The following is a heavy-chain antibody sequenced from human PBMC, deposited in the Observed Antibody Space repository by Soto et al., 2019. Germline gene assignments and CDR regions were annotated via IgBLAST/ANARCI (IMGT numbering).Heavy chain of an antibody. Sequence: GGSLRLSCAASGFTFSSYAMSWVRQAPGKGLEWVSAISGSGGSTYYADSVKGRFTISRDNSKNTLYLQMNSLRAEDTAVYYCAKDLSRYYEFWSGYQYNAFDIWGQGTMVTVSS. D-gene: IGHD3-3*01. V-gene: IGHV3-23*01. J-gene: IGHJ3*02. CDR3: AKDLSRYYEFWSGYQYNAFDI. CDR2: ISGSGGST. CDR1: GFTFSSYA.